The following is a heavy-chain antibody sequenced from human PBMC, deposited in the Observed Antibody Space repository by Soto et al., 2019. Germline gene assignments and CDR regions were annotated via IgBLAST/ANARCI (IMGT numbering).Heavy chain of an antibody. CDR2: ISGLNRNT. CDR1: GCSFTNFG. CDR3: ARDYHGAGCPPPTFLN. J-gene: IGHJ4*02. Sequence: ASVKVSCKASGCSFTNFGISWVRQAPGQGLEWMGWISGLNRNTNYAEKLQGRVTVTTDTSTNTAYMELKSLRSDDTAVYYCARDYHGAGCPPPTFLNWGQGNPLTVSS. D-gene: IGHD3-10*01. V-gene: IGHV1-18*01.